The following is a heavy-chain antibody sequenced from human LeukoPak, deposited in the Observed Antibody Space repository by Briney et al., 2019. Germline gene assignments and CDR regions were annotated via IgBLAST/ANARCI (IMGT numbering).Heavy chain of an antibody. V-gene: IGHV4-39*02. CDR1: GGSIRSGSHY. D-gene: IGHD3-22*01. CDR3: AKRDDSGGNLVDL. CDR2: IYYSGST. Sequence: SETQSLTCTVSGGSIRSGSHYWAWIRQPPGKGLEWIGSIYYSGSTYYNPSLENRVTISIDTSKNHFSLKLSSLSAADTSVYYCAKRDDSGGNLVDLWGQGTLVTVS. J-gene: IGHJ4*02.